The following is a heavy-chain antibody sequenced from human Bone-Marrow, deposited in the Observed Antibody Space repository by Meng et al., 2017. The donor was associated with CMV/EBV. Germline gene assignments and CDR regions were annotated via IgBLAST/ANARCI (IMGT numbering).Heavy chain of an antibody. V-gene: IGHV3-7*01. CDR1: GFTFSGYW. CDR2: IKLDGSEK. Sequence: GESLKISCAGSGFTFSGYWMTWVRQAPGKGLEWVANIKLDGSEKYYVDSVKGRFTISRDNAKNSLYLQMNSLRADDTAVYYCARVDKRDYSDSIGHYRDFDYWGQGTLVTVSS. J-gene: IGHJ4*02. CDR3: ARVDKRDYSDSIGHYRDFDY. D-gene: IGHD3-22*01.